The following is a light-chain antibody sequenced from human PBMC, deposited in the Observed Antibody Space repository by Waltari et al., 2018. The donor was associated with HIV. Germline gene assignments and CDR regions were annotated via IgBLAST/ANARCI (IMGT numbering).Light chain of an antibody. CDR1: QDINKY. V-gene: IGKV1-33*01. CDR3: QQYDNLPSIT. Sequence: DIQMTQSPSSLSASVGDRVTIPSQASQDINKYLNWYQQKPGKAPDLLIYDAYNLKTGVPSRFSGSGSGTDVTLTISSLQPEDLATDFCQQYDNLPSITFGQGTRVEIK. J-gene: IGKJ5*01. CDR2: DAY.